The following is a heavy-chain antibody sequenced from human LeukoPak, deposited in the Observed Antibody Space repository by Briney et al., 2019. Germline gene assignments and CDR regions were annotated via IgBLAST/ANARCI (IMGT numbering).Heavy chain of an antibody. CDR2: INPNSGGT. J-gene: IGHJ4*02. V-gene: IGHV1-2*02. CDR3: ARGMITFGGVRRDLDY. D-gene: IGHD3-16*01. Sequence: ASVKVSCKASGYTFTDYHMHWVQQAPGQGLEWMGWINPNSGGTNYAQKFQGRVTMTRDTSISTAYMELSRLRSDDTAVYYCARGMITFGGVRRDLDYWGQGTLVTVSS. CDR1: GYTFTDYH.